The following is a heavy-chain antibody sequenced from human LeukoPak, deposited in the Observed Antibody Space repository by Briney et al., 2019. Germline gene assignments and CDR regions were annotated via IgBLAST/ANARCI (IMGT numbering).Heavy chain of an antibody. V-gene: IGHV1-69*01. Sequence: GASVKVSCKASGGTFSSYAISWVRQAPGQGLEWMGGIIPIFGTANYAQKFQGRVTITADESTSTAYMELSSLRSEDTAVYYCASDPYDSSGYYYWGQGTLVTVSS. D-gene: IGHD3-22*01. J-gene: IGHJ4*02. CDR3: ASDPYDSSGYYY. CDR1: GGTFSSYA. CDR2: IIPIFGTA.